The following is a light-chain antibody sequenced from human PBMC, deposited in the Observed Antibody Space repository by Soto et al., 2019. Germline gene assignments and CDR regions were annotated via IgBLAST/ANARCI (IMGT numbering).Light chain of an antibody. CDR2: DDS. CDR3: QVWDSTSDHVV. J-gene: IGLJ2*01. Sequence: SYVLTQPPSVSVAPGQTARITCGGTTIGSQSVHWYQQKPGQAPVLVVYDDSDRPSGIPERFSGSKSGNTATLTISRVEAGDEADYYCQVWDSTSDHVVFGGGTKLTVL. V-gene: IGLV3-21*02. CDR1: TIGSQS.